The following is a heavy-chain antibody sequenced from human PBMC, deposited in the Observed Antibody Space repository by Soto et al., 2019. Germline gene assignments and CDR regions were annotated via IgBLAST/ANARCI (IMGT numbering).Heavy chain of an antibody. J-gene: IGHJ3*02. Sequence: QVQLVQSGAEVKKPGSSVKVSCKASGGTFSSYAISWVRQAPGQGLEGMGGIIPIFGTANYAQKFQGRVTITADKSTSTAYMELSSLRSEDTAVYYCARAPLDSSGYYFDAFDIWGQGTMVTVSS. V-gene: IGHV1-69*06. D-gene: IGHD3-22*01. CDR1: GGTFSSYA. CDR2: IIPIFGTA. CDR3: ARAPLDSSGYYFDAFDI.